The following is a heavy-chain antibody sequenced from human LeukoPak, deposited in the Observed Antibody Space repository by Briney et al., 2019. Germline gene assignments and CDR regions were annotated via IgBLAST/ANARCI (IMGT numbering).Heavy chain of an antibody. Sequence: SETLSLTCTVSGGSLSKNNWWSWVRQPPGKGLEWIGEIYHSGITDYNPSLKSRVAISVDKSNNQFSLNVSSVTAADTAVYFCARGRTSQWELLHFYAFDIWGQGTMVTVSS. V-gene: IGHV4-4*02. J-gene: IGHJ3*02. CDR2: IYHSGIT. CDR1: GGSLSKNNW. CDR3: ARGRTSQWELLHFYAFDI. D-gene: IGHD1-26*01.